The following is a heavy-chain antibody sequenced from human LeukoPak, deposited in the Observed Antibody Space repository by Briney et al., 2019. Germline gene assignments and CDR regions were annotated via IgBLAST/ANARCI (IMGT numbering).Heavy chain of an antibody. CDR3: ASRYCTGVNCFAASYMCMDV. D-gene: IGHD2-8*02. J-gene: IGHJ6*03. CDR1: GLTFSRYW. CDR2: IKQDGSEK. Sequence: GGSLRLSCAASGLTFSRYWMTWFRQAPGKGVEWVANIKQDGSEKYYVDSVKGRFTISRDNADRSLYLQMTSLRVEDTAVYFCASRYCTGVNCFAASYMCMDVWGKGTTVTVSS. V-gene: IGHV3-7*01.